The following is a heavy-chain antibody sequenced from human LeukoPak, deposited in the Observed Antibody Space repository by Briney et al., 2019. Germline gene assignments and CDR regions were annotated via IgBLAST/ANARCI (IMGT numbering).Heavy chain of an antibody. V-gene: IGHV4-31*03. Sequence: SETLSHTCTVSGGSISSGGYYWSWIRQYPGDALEWIGYIYHSGSTYYNPSLKSRITISVDTSKNQFSLDLSSVTAADTAVYYCATYGDHAFDYWGQGTLVTVSS. D-gene: IGHD4-17*01. J-gene: IGHJ4*02. CDR3: ATYGDHAFDY. CDR1: GGSISSGGYY. CDR2: IYHSGST.